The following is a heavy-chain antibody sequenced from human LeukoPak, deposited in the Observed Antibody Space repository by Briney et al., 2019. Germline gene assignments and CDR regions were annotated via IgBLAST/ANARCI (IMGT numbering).Heavy chain of an antibody. D-gene: IGHD3-22*01. J-gene: IGHJ4*02. V-gene: IGHV4-4*07. CDR2: IHASGST. CDR3: TREGGLDGSQAN. CDR1: GGSINTFY. Sequence: SETLSLTCTVSGGSINTFYWIWIRQPAGKGLEWIGRIHASGSTDYNPSLKSRLTMSVDTSKNQFSLNLSSVTAADTAVYYCTREGGLDGSQANWGQGTLVTVSS.